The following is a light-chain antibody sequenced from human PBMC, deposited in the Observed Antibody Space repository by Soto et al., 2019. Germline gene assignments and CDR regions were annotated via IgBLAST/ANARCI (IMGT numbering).Light chain of an antibody. J-gene: IGKJ1*01. CDR2: RSS. CDR3: QQYNSYS. CDR1: QSIGMF. V-gene: IGKV1-39*01. Sequence: DIQMTQSPSSLSASVGDTATITCRASQSIGMFSSWYQQKPGKAPKLLMYRSSTLQNGVPSRFSGSGSGTFFTLTISSLQPDDFATYYCQQYNSYSFGQGTKV.